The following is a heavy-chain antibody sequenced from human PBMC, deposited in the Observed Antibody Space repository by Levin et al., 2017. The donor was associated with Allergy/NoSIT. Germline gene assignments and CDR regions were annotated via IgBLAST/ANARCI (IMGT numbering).Heavy chain of an antibody. D-gene: IGHD7-27*01. J-gene: IGHJ5*02. V-gene: IGHV4-4*02. Sequence: SETLSLTCGVSDDSISSSHWWTWVRQPPGKGLEWIGEIYHSGSTNYNPSLKSRVTISVEKSKNQFSLKLSSVTAADTAVYYCARRNVLAPGEEWFDPWGQGTLVTVSS. CDR3: ARRNVLAPGEEWFDP. CDR2: IYHSGST. CDR1: DDSISSSHW.